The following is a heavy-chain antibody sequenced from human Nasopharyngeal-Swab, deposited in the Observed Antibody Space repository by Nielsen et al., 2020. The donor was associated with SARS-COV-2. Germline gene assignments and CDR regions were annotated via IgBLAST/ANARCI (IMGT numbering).Heavy chain of an antibody. J-gene: IGHJ2*01. Sequence: GGSLRLSCAASGFTFTGSWMHWVRQAPGKGLEWVALISYVRSNEYYADSVKGRFTISRDNSKNTVYLQMNSLRGEDTAVYYCARIGYGFFDLWGRGTLVTVSS. D-gene: IGHD5-18*01. V-gene: IGHV3-30*03. CDR2: ISYVRSNE. CDR1: GFTFTGSW. CDR3: ARIGYGFFDL.